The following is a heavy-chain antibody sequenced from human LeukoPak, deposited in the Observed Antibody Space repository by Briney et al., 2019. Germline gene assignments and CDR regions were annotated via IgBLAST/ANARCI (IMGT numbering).Heavy chain of an antibody. CDR2: ISGSGGST. CDR3: AKGPQVGSGYHPDY. V-gene: IGHV3-23*01. Sequence: GGFLRLSCAASGFTLSSYAMSWVRQAPGKGLEWVSVISGSGGSTYYADSVKGRFTISRDNSKNTLYVQMNSLRVEDTAVYYCAKGPQVGSGYHPDYWGQGTLVTVSS. CDR1: GFTLSSYA. D-gene: IGHD3-22*01. J-gene: IGHJ4*02.